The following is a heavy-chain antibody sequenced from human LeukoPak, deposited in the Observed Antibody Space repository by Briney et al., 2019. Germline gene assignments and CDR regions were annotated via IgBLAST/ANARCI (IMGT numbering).Heavy chain of an antibody. CDR1: GFPFSSYW. V-gene: IGHV3-7*03. CDR2: IKQDGSKK. D-gene: IGHD3-16*01. J-gene: IGHJ4*02. Sequence: GGSLRLSCVASGFPFSSYWMTWVRQAPGKGLEWVANIKQDGSKKSYVDSVKGRFTISRDNAKNSLYLQMNSLRAEDTAVYYCARLGGGLDYFDYWGQGTLVTVSS. CDR3: ARLGGGLDYFDY.